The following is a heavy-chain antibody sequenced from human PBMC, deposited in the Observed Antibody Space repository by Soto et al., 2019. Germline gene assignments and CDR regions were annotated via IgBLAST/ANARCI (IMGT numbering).Heavy chain of an antibody. D-gene: IGHD3-9*01. CDR1: GFTFSSYG. CDR3: AKDSSVRYFDWLFCMDV. J-gene: IGHJ6*02. V-gene: IGHV3-30*18. CDR2: ISYDGSNK. Sequence: PGGSLRLSCAASGFTFSSYGMHWVRQAPGKGLEWVAVISYDGSNKYYADSVKGRFTISRDNSKNTLYLQMNSLRAEDTAVYYCAKDSSVRYFDWLFCMDVWGQGTTVTVSS.